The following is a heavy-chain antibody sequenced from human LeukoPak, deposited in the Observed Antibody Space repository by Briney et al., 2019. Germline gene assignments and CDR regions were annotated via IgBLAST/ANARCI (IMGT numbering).Heavy chain of an antibody. V-gene: IGHV3-15*01. CDR1: GFAFNDAW. CDR3: TTVWGRYCSGGTCYPFDY. Sequence: TGGSLRLSCAASGFAFNDAWMNWVRQAPGKGLEWIGRIKRKTDGGTTDYAAPVKGRFTISRDDSKNTLYLQMNSLKTEDTAVYYCTTVWGRYCSGGTCYPFDYWGQGTLVTVSS. J-gene: IGHJ4*02. D-gene: IGHD2-15*01. CDR2: IKRKTDGGTT.